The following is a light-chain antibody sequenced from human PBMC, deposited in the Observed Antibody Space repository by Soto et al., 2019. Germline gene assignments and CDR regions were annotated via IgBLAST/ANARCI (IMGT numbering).Light chain of an antibody. CDR1: QSVSSNF. J-gene: IGKJ1*01. Sequence: EIVLTQSPGTLSLSPGERATLSCRASQSVSSNFFAWYQQKPGQAPRLLISGASSRATGIPDRFSGSGSGTDFTLTISRLDPEDFAVYYCQLYGSSPPTFGQGTKVEIK. V-gene: IGKV3-20*01. CDR3: QLYGSSPPT. CDR2: GAS.